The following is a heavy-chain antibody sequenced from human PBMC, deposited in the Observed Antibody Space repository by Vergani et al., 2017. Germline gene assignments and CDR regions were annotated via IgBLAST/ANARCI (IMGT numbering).Heavy chain of an antibody. CDR3: ARVGELNYYYGMDV. V-gene: IGHV4-34*01. CDR2: INHSGST. CDR1: GGSFSGYY. D-gene: IGHD1-7*01. J-gene: IGHJ6*02. Sequence: QVQLQQWGAGLLKPSETLSLTCAVYGGSFSGYYWSWIRQPPGKGLEWIGEINHSGSTNYNPSLKSRVTISVDTFKNQFSLKLSSVTAADTAVYYCARVGELNYYYGMDVWGQGTTVTVSS.